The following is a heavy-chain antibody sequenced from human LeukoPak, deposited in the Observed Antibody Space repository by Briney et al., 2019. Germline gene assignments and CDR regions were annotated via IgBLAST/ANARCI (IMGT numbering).Heavy chain of an antibody. V-gene: IGHV4-39*07. CDR3: ARGYCSGVSCYSYYYYSYMDV. J-gene: IGHJ6*03. CDR1: GGSISSSSYY. D-gene: IGHD2-15*01. Sequence: SETLSLTCTASGGSISSSSYYWGWIRQPPGKGLEWIGRISYSGSTYYNPSLRSRVTISVDTSKKQFSLKLSFVTAADTAVYYCARGYCSGVSCYSYYYYSYMDVWGKGTTVTVSS. CDR2: ISYSGST.